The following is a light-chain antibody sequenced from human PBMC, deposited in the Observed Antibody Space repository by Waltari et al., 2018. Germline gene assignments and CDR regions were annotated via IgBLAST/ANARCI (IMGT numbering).Light chain of an antibody. V-gene: IGLV2-14*01. CDR3: SSYTTSSAPGV. Sequence: QSALTQPASVSGSPGQSITISCSGTDSDVAASDSVSWYQQHPGKAPHLIIYEVSNRPSGISNRFSASKSGNTASLTISGLQAEDEADYYCSSYTTSSAPGVFGTGTRVTVL. CDR1: DSDVAASDS. J-gene: IGLJ1*01. CDR2: EVS.